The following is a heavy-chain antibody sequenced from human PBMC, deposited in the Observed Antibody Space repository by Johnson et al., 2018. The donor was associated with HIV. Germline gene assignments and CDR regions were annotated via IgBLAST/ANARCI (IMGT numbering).Heavy chain of an antibody. CDR3: ARGGIFGVVIDAFDI. CDR2: ISYDGSHE. CDR1: GFTFGNYA. V-gene: IGHV3-30*04. Sequence: QVQLVESGGGVVQPGRSLRLSCAASGFTFGNYAMDWVRQAPGKGPEWVAVISYDGSHEYYADSVKGRFTISRDNSKNTHYLQMNRLRAEDTAVYYCARGGIFGVVIDAFDIRGQGTMVTVSS. D-gene: IGHD3-3*01. J-gene: IGHJ3*02.